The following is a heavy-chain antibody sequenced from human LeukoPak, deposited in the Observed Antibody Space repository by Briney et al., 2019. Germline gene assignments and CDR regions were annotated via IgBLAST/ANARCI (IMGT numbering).Heavy chain of an antibody. CDR1: GGSISTYY. CDR2: IYYSGST. J-gene: IGHJ4*02. D-gene: IGHD4-23*01. Sequence: SETLSLTCTVSGGSISTYYWSWIRQPPGKGLEWIGYIYYSGSTNYNPSLKSRVTISVDTSKNQFSLKLSSVTAADTAVYYCARRVSGGNGPFDFWGQGTLVAVSS. V-gene: IGHV4-59*08. CDR3: ARRVSGGNGPFDF.